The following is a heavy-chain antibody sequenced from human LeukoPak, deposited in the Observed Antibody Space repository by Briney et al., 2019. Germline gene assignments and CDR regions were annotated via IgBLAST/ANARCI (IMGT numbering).Heavy chain of an antibody. D-gene: IGHD3/OR15-3a*01. CDR1: GYTFTTYY. J-gene: IGHJ2*01. CDR3: ARGGWTLYWYFDL. Sequence: ASVKVSCKASGYTFTTYYLHWVRQAPGQGLEWMGIINPNGGSTSYAQKFQGRVTMTRDMSTSTVYMELSSLTSEDTAVYYCARGGWTLYWYFDLWGRGTLVTVSS. V-gene: IGHV1-46*01. CDR2: INPNGGST.